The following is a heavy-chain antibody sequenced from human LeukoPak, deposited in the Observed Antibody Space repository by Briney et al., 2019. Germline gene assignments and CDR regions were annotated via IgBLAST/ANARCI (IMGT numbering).Heavy chain of an antibody. CDR3: ALGSSGGSEDWFDP. V-gene: IGHV1-69*13. CDR2: IIPIFGTA. CDR1: GGTFSSYA. D-gene: IGHD1-26*01. J-gene: IGHJ5*02. Sequence: SVKVSCKASGGTFSSYAISWVPQAPGQGLEWMGGIIPIFGTANYAQKFQGRVTITADESTSTAYMELSSLRSEDTAVYYCALGSSGGSEDWFDPWGQGTLVTVSS.